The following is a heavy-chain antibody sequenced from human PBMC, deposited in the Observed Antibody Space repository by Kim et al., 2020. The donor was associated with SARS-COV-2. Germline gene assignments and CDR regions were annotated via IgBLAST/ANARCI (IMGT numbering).Heavy chain of an antibody. J-gene: IGHJ3*02. Sequence: GESLKISCKGSGYSFTSYWIGWVRQMPGKGLEWMGIIYPGDSDTRYSPSFQGQVTISADKSISTAYLQWSSLKASDTAMYYCARQTYYYGSGSYTRRTTTHAFDIWGQGTMVTVSS. CDR3: ARQTYYYGSGSYTRRTTTHAFDI. CDR1: GYSFTSYW. D-gene: IGHD3-10*01. V-gene: IGHV5-51*01. CDR2: IYPGDSDT.